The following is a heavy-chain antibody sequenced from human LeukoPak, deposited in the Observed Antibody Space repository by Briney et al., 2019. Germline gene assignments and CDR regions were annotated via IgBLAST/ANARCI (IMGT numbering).Heavy chain of an antibody. D-gene: IGHD5-18*01. CDR1: GFTFSSYG. J-gene: IGHJ3*02. V-gene: IGHV3-30*02. CDR3: ARDAGYSYGYDAFDI. CDR2: IHHDGSNK. Sequence: GGSLRLSCAASGFTFSSYGMHWVRQAPGRGLDWVAFIHHDGSNKYYADSVRGRFTISRDNSKNTLYLQMNSLRAEDTAVYYCARDAGYSYGYDAFDIWGQGTMVTVSS.